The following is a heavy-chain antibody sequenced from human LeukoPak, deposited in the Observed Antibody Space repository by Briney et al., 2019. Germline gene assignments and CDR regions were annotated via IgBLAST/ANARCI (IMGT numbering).Heavy chain of an antibody. CDR3: ARGLDYVPFDP. J-gene: IGHJ5*02. V-gene: IGHV4-34*01. CDR1: GGSFSGYY. CDR2: INHSGST. Sequence: SETLSLTCAVYGGSFSGYYWSWTRQPPGKGLEWIGEINHSGSTNYNPSLKSRVTISVDTSKNQFSLKLSSVTAADTAVYYCARGLDYVPFDPWGQGTLVTVSS. D-gene: IGHD4-17*01.